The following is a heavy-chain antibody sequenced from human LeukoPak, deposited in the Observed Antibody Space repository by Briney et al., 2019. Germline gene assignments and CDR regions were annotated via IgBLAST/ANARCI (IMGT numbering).Heavy chain of an antibody. J-gene: IGHJ6*02. D-gene: IGHD3-10*01. V-gene: IGHV3-7*01. CDR1: GFTFSGYW. CDR3: ATSYGSGSYYDHYYYGMDV. CDR2: IKERGSEK. Sequence: GGSLRLSCAASGFTFSGYWMSWVRQAPGKGLECVANIKERGSEKYYADSVNGRFTISRDNAKNLLYLQMNSLRAEDTAVYYCATSYGSGSYYDHYYYGMDVWGQGTTVTVSS.